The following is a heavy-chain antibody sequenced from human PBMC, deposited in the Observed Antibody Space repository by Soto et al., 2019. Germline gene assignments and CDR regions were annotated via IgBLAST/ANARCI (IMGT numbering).Heavy chain of an antibody. CDR1: GFTVNFNY. J-gene: IGHJ4*02. V-gene: IGHV3-53*01. Sequence: PGGSLILSCAASGFTVNFNYMSWVRQAPGKGLEWVSSIYSGGSTHYADSVKGRFTISRDDSKNTVSLQMNSLRAEDTAVYYCAKDLIFGDYSDFWGQGTLVTVSS. D-gene: IGHD2-8*01. CDR2: IYSGGST. CDR3: AKDLIFGDYSDF.